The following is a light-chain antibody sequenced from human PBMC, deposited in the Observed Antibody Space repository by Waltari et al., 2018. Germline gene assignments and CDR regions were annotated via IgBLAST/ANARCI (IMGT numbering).Light chain of an antibody. Sequence: QSVLTQPPSVSGAPGQSVTISCTGISSNIGAGYDVHWYQQIPGSAPNVLIYRDNNRPSGAPSRFSGSKSGTSASLSVTGLNVEDEADYFCQSFDRDLNAVLFGGGTKLTVL. CDR1: SSNIGAGYD. CDR2: RDN. V-gene: IGLV1-40*01. J-gene: IGLJ2*01. CDR3: QSFDRDLNAVL.